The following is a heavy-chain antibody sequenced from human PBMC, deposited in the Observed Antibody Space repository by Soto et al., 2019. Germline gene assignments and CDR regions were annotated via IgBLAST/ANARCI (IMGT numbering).Heavy chain of an antibody. Sequence: GVSLRLSCAASGFTVSSNYMSWVRQAPGRGLEWVSVTYPGGTTHYADSVKGRFTISRDNSKNTMDLQMNSLRADDTAMYYCTREFRTSGSRDAVDIWGQGTVVTVSS. CDR3: TREFRTSGSRDAVDI. CDR1: GFTVSSNY. D-gene: IGHD1-26*01. CDR2: TYPGGTT. V-gene: IGHV3-66*01. J-gene: IGHJ3*02.